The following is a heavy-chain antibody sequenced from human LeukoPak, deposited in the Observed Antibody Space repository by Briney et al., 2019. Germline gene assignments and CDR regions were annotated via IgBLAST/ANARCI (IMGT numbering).Heavy chain of an antibody. CDR3: ARDLVSSGPYYYYYYGMDV. V-gene: IGHV3-48*04. J-gene: IGHJ6*02. CDR2: ISSSSSTI. CDR1: GSTFSSYS. Sequence: GGSLRLSCAASGSTFSSYSMNWVRQAPGKGLEWVSYISSSSSTIYYADSVKGRFTISRDNAKNSLYLQMNSLRAEDTAVYYCARDLVSSGPYYYYYYGMDVWGQGTTVTVSS. D-gene: IGHD6-19*01.